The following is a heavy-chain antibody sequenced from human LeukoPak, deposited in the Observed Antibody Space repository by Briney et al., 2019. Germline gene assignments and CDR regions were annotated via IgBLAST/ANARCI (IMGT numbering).Heavy chain of an antibody. CDR3: ANLGHIVVVPAADIDY. D-gene: IGHD2-2*01. CDR2: ISGSGGST. J-gene: IGHJ4*02. CDR1: GFTFSSYA. V-gene: IGHV3-23*01. Sequence: PGGSLRLSCAASGFTFSSYAMSWVRQAPGKGLEWVSAISGSGGSTYYADSVKGRFTISRDNSKNTLYLQMNSLRAEDTAVYYCANLGHIVVVPAADIDYWGQGTLVTVPS.